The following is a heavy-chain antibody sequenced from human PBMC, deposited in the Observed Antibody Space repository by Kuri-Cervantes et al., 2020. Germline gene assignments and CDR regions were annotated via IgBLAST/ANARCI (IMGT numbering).Heavy chain of an antibody. D-gene: IGHD3-9*01. Sequence: SETLSLTCTVSGGSISSYYWSWIRQLPGKGLEWIGYIYYSGSTNYNPSLKSRVTISVDTSKNQFSLKLSSVTAADTAVYYCAREVDTVRYFDWLHYYYYGMDVWGQGTTVTVSS. CDR3: AREVDTVRYFDWLHYYYYGMDV. CDR2: IYYSGST. J-gene: IGHJ6*02. CDR1: GGSISSYY. V-gene: IGHV4-59*12.